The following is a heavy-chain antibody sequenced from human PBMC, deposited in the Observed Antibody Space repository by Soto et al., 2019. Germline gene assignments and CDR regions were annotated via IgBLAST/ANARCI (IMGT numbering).Heavy chain of an antibody. CDR1: GFTFSSYW. Sequence: EVQLVESGGGLVQPGGSLRLSCAASGFTFSSYWMHWVRQAPGKGLVWVSRINSDGSRTIYADSVKGRFTVSRDNAKNTLYLQMSSLRAEDTAVYYCTIFGVLVKSDGFDIWGQGTMVTVSS. D-gene: IGHD3-3*01. V-gene: IGHV3-74*01. CDR2: INSDGSRT. CDR3: TIFGVLVKSDGFDI. J-gene: IGHJ3*02.